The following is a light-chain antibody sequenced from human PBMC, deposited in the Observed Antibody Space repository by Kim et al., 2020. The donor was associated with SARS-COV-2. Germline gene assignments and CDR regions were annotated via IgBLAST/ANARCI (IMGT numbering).Light chain of an antibody. Sequence: ASVGDRVTIACRASQFISSWLAWYQRKPGKAPKLLMYKASSLESGVPSRFSGSGSRTEFTLTISSLQPDDFATYYCQQYNSYPWTFGQGTKVDIK. CDR3: QQYNSYPWT. V-gene: IGKV1-5*03. CDR1: QFISSW. CDR2: KAS. J-gene: IGKJ1*01.